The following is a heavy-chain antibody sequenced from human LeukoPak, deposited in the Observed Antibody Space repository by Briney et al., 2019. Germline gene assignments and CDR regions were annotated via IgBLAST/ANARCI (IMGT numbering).Heavy chain of an antibody. CDR2: IRPSGDNT. CDR1: GFTFSSYD. D-gene: IGHD6-19*01. J-gene: IGHJ5*02. CDR3: ASVAGWHWFDP. V-gene: IGHV3-23*01. Sequence: GGSLRLSCAASGFTFSSYDMPWVRQAPGRGLEWVSSIRPSGDNTYYGDSVKGRFTLSRDNSKKTVYLQMNKLRVDRTAVYYSASVAGWHWFDPWGQGTLVTVSS.